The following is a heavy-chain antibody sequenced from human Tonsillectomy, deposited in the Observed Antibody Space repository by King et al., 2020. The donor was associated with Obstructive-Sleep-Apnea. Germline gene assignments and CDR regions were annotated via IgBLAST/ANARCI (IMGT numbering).Heavy chain of an antibody. J-gene: IGHJ6*02. CDR2: INPNSGGT. D-gene: IGHD2-15*01. CDR1: GYTFTGYY. V-gene: IGHV1-2*04. CDR3: ARDRQGSWGRRAYGMDV. Sequence: QLVQSGAEVKKPGASVKVSCKASGYTFTGYYMHWVRQAPGQGLEWMGWINPNSGGTNYAQKFQGWVTMTRDTSISTAYMELSRLRSDDTAVYYCARDRQGSWGRRAYGMDVWGQGTTVTVSS.